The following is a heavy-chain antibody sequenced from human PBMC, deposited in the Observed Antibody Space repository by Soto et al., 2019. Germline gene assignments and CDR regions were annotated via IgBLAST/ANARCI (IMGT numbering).Heavy chain of an antibody. D-gene: IGHD5-18*01. Sequence: QVQLVQSGPEVKKPGASVKVSCQASGYTFISYGINWVRQAPGQGREWMGWVNIYNDKTNYAQKFQGRVTMTTDTSTSTAYLELKSLRSDDTAVYYCARERGGYSYGDCWGQGTLVTVSS. CDR3: ARERGGYSYGDC. V-gene: IGHV1-18*01. CDR1: GYTFISYG. CDR2: VNIYNDKT. J-gene: IGHJ4*02.